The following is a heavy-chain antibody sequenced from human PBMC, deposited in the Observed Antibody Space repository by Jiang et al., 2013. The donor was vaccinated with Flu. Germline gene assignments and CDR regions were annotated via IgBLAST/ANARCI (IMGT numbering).Heavy chain of an antibody. D-gene: IGHD2-15*01. CDR3: ARDGDSGDYFDL. Sequence: TASGFTFTDYYMNWIRQAPGKGLEWISYISGGSSYTNYADFVKGRFTISRDNAKNSVFLHLTSLTAGDTAVYYCARDGDSGDYFDLWGRGTLVTVSS. V-gene: IGHV3-11*06. CDR2: ISGGSSYT. J-gene: IGHJ2*01. CDR1: GFTFTDYY.